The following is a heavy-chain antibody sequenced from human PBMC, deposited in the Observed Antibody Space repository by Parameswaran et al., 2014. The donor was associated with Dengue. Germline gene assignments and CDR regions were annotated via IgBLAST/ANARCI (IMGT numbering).Heavy chain of an antibody. J-gene: IGHJ4*02. V-gene: IGHV1-69*01. Sequence: SWVRQAPGQGLEWMGGIIPIFGTANYAQKFQGRVTITADESTSTAYMELSSLRSKDTAVYYCAIFARLRGNDYWGQGTLVTVSS. CDR3: AIFARLRGNDY. CDR2: IIPIFGTA. D-gene: IGHD4-23*01.